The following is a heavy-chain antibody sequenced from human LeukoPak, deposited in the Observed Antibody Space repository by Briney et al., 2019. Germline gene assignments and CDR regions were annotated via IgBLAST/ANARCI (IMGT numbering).Heavy chain of an antibody. CDR2: VYPGDSDT. V-gene: IGHV5-51*01. J-gene: IGHJ4*02. CDR1: GYTFTNYW. CDR3: ARRQLYYDSTGYHLDY. Sequence: GESLQISCKASGYTFTNYWIGWVRQLPGKGLEWMGIVYPGDSDTRYSPSFQGQVTISADKSISTAYLQWSSLKASDTAMYYCARRQLYYDSTGYHLDYWGQGTLVTVSS. D-gene: IGHD3-22*01.